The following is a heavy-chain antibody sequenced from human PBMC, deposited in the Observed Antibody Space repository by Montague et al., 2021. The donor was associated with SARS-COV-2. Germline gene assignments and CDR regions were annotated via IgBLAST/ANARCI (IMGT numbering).Heavy chain of an antibody. CDR3: ARETMTADAFDI. CDR2: FYSVGST. CDR1: GASVGSSD. V-gene: IGHV4-59*02. J-gene: IGHJ3*02. D-gene: IGHD1-14*01. Sequence: ETLSLTCTVSGASVGSSDWGWIRQSPGKGLEWIGYFYSVGSTDYSPSLKSRATISRDTSKNQFSLKVRSVTAADTAVYYCARETMTADAFDIWGQGTMVTVSS.